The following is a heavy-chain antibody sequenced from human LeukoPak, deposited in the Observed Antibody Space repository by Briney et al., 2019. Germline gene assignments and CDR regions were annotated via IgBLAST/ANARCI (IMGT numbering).Heavy chain of an antibody. CDR2: INPNSGGT. D-gene: IGHD5-24*01. CDR1: GYTFTGYY. CDR3: ATEGRDGYNYWDDAFDI. Sequence: ASVKVSCKASGYTFTGYYMHWVRQAPGQGLEWMGWINPNSGGTNYAQKFQGRVTMTRDTSISTAYMELSRLRSDDTAVYYCATEGRDGYNYWDDAFDIWGQGTMVTVSS. J-gene: IGHJ3*02. V-gene: IGHV1-2*02.